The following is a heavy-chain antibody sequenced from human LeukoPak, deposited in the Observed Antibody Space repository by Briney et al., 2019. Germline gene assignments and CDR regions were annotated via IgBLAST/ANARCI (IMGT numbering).Heavy chain of an antibody. CDR3: ARVLYSSGWYGDHY. V-gene: IGHV3-23*01. CDR2: ISGRGGST. D-gene: IGHD6-19*01. CDR1: GFTFSSYA. Sequence: GGSLRLSCAASGFTFSSYAMSWVRQAPGKGLEWVSAISGRGGSTYYADSVKGRFTISRDNAKNSLYLQMNSLRAEDTAVYYCARVLYSSGWYGDHYWGQGTLVTVSS. J-gene: IGHJ4*02.